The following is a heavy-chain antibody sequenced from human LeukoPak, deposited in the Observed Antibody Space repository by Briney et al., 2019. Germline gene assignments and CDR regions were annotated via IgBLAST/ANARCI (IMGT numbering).Heavy chain of an antibody. CDR2: ISYDGSNK. Sequence: GGSLRLSCAASGFTFSSYAMHWVRQAPGKGLEWVAVISYDGSNKYYADSVKGRFTISRDNSKNTLYLQMNSLRAEDTAVYYCARVPDCSGGSCYPYFDYWGQGTLVTVSS. J-gene: IGHJ4*02. CDR1: GFTFSSYA. D-gene: IGHD2-15*01. CDR3: ARVPDCSGGSCYPYFDY. V-gene: IGHV3-30-3*01.